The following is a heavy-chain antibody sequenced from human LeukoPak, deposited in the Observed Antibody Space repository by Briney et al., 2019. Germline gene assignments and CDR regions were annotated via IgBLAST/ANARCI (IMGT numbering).Heavy chain of an antibody. CDR3: ARSGGSRGDAFDI. CDR1: GFTFSSYS. D-gene: IGHD2-15*01. V-gene: IGHV3-21*01. Sequence: GGSLRLSCAASGFTFSSYSMNWVRQAPGKGLEWVSFISSGSLYIYYADSLKGRFTISRDNANNSLYLQMNSLRADDTAVYYCARSGGSRGDAFDIWGQGTMVTVSS. CDR2: ISSGSLYI. J-gene: IGHJ3*02.